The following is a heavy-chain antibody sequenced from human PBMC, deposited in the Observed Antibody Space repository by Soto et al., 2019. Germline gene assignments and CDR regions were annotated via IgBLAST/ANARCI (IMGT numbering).Heavy chain of an antibody. Sequence: QVQLVQSGADVKKPGASVKLSCKASGYTFINYGISWVRQAPGQGLEWMGRISPYSGHTNYAQKIQGTLTMPTDTSTSTAYMALRSLRSDDTAVYYCARESDYGGNYWYFGLWGRGTLVTVSS. V-gene: IGHV1-18*04. CDR1: GYTFINYG. J-gene: IGHJ2*01. CDR3: ARESDYGGNYWYFGL. CDR2: ISPYSGHT. D-gene: IGHD4-17*01.